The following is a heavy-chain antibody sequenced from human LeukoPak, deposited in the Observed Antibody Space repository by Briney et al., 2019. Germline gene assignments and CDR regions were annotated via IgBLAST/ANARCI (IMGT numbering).Heavy chain of an antibody. Sequence: GGSLRLSCAASGFTVSSNYMSWVRQAPGKGLEWVSVIYSGGSTYYADYVKGRFTISRDNSKNTLYLQMNSLRAEDTAVYYCARDREGSGSYPSNWFDPWGQGTLVTVSS. V-gene: IGHV3-53*01. J-gene: IGHJ5*02. D-gene: IGHD3-10*01. CDR3: ARDREGSGSYPSNWFDP. CDR2: IYSGGST. CDR1: GFTVSSNY.